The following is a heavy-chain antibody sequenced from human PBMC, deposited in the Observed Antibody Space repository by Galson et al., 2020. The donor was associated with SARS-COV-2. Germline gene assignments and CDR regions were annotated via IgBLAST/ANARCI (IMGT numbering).Heavy chain of an antibody. CDR3: ATSRDSSSSGREYDFDY. J-gene: IGHJ4*02. Sequence: SETLSLTCTVSGGSISSISYYWGWIRQPPGKGLEWIGSIYYSGSTYYNPSLKSRVTISVDTSKNQFSLKLSSVTAADTALYYCATSRDSSSSGREYDFDYWGQGTLVTVSS. D-gene: IGHD6-6*01. CDR1: GGSISSISYY. V-gene: IGHV4-39*07. CDR2: IYYSGST.